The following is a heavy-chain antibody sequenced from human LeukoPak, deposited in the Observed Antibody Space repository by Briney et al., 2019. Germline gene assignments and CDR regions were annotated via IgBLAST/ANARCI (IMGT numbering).Heavy chain of an antibody. V-gene: IGHV4-39*01. J-gene: IGHJ4*02. D-gene: IGHD1-7*01. CDR2: IYYSGST. CDR3: ARHGIQTGTTVLDY. CDR1: GGSISSSSYY. Sequence: SETLSLTCTVSGGSISSSSYYWGWIRQPPGKGREWIGSIYYSGSTYYNPSLKSRVTISVDTSKNQFSLKLSSVTAADTAVYYCARHGIQTGTTVLDYWGQGTLDTV.